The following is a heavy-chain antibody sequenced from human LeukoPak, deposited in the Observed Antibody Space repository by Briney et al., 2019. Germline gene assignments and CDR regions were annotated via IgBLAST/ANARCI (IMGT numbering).Heavy chain of an antibody. Sequence: ASVKVSCKASGYTFTSYYMHWVRQAPGQGLEWMGIINPSGGSTSYAQKFQGRVTMTRDMSTSTVYKELSSLRSEDTAVYYCARDPNTYYDILTGYYYYYYMDVWGKGTTVTVSS. J-gene: IGHJ6*03. D-gene: IGHD3-9*01. V-gene: IGHV1-46*01. CDR3: ARDPNTYYDILTGYYYYYYMDV. CDR1: GYTFTSYY. CDR2: INPSGGST.